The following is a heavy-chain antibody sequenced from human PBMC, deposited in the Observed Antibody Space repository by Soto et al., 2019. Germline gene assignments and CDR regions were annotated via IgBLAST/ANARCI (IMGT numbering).Heavy chain of an antibody. V-gene: IGHV3-11*06. D-gene: IGHD4-17*01. J-gene: IGHJ6*02. CDR3: ARLTVTPNYAMDV. CDR2: ISSGGTYI. CDR1: GFILRDYY. Sequence: LRLSCAASGFILRDYYMTWIRQAPGKGLDYISYISSGGTYISYADSVKGRFTISRDNAKNSLFLQLNSLRAEDTGVYFCARLTVTPNYAMDVWGQGTTVTVSS.